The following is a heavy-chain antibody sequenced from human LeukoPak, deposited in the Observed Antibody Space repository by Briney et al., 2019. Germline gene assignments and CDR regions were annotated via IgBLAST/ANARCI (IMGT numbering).Heavy chain of an antibody. CDR3: ARERVYSGYDFSAGYYYYYYMDV. J-gene: IGHJ6*03. V-gene: IGHV4-39*07. CDR1: GGSITNSTYY. Sequence: SETLSLTCSVSGGSITNSTYYWAWVRQPPGKGLEWIGNIFYTGSPYYNPSLKSRVTISVDTSKNQFSLKLSSVTAADTAVYYCARERVYSGYDFSAGYYYYYYMDVWGKGTAVTVSS. CDR2: IFYTGSP. D-gene: IGHD5-12*01.